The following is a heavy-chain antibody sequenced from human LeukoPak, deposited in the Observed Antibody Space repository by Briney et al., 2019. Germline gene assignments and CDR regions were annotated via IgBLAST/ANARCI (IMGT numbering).Heavy chain of an antibody. V-gene: IGHV1-2*02. CDR2: INPNSGGT. D-gene: IGHD3-22*01. CDR3: ARRADSSGYQDAFDI. CDR1: GYTFTGYY. J-gene: IGHJ3*02. Sequence: ASVKVSCKASGYTFTGYYMHWVRQAPGQGLEWMGWINPNSGGTNYAQKLQGRVTMTTDTSTSTAYMELRSLRSDDTAVYYCARRADSSGYQDAFDIWGQGTMVTVSS.